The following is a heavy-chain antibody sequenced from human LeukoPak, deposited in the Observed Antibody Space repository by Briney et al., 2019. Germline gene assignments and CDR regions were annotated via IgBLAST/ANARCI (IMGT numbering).Heavy chain of an antibody. CDR1: GFTFSSYA. Sequence: GGSLRLSCAASGFTFSSYAMSWVRQAPGKGLEWVSVIYSGGSTYYADSVKGRFTISRDNSKNTLYLQMNSLRAEDTAVYYCAREDILTAYYDYWGQGTLVTVSS. J-gene: IGHJ4*02. D-gene: IGHD3-9*01. CDR2: IYSGGST. V-gene: IGHV3-66*01. CDR3: AREDILTAYYDY.